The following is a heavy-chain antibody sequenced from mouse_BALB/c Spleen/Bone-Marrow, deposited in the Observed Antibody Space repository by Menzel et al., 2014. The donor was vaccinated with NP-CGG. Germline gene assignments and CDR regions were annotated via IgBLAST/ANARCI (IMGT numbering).Heavy chain of an antibody. J-gene: IGHJ4*01. CDR1: GDSFTGYY. CDR3: ARDVMDY. V-gene: IGHV1-18*01. Sequence: VQLKQSGPDLVKPGASVKISCKASGDSFTGYYMQWVKQSHGRSLEWIGRINPNNGGTVNNQKFKDKAILTVDKSSSTAYMELRSLTSEDSAVYYCARDVMDYWGQGTSVTVSS. CDR2: INPNNGGT.